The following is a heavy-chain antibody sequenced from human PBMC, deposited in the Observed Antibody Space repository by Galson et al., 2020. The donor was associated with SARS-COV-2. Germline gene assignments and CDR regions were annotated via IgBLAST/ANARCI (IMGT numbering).Heavy chain of an antibody. CDR3: ARETIISAHSIDS. CDR2: INRDGSSA. Sequence: ALHGESLKISCAASGFTFSSHWMHWVRQGPGKGLVWVSRINRDGSSATYADSVKGRFTISSDNAKNTLSLEMNGLRAEDTAVYYCARETIISAHSIDSWGQGTLVTVSS. J-gene: IGHJ5*02. D-gene: IGHD5-12*01. CDR1: GFTFSSHW. V-gene: IGHV3-74*01.